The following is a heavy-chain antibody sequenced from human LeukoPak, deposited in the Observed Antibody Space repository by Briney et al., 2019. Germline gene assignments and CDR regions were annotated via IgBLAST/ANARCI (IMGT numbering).Heavy chain of an antibody. V-gene: IGHV3-23*01. Sequence: PGGSLRLSCAASGFTFSSYAMSWVRQAPGKGLEWVSAISGSGGSTYYADSVKGRFAISRDNSKNTLYLQMNSLRAEDTAVYYCATLRYFDWLLYSWGQGTLVTVSS. CDR3: ATLRYFDWLLYS. CDR2: ISGSGGST. CDR1: GFTFSSYA. D-gene: IGHD3-9*01. J-gene: IGHJ4*02.